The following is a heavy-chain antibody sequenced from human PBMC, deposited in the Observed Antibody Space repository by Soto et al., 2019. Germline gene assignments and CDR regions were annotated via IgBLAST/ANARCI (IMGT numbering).Heavy chain of an antibody. V-gene: IGHV3-48*01. CDR3: ARSGSSDAFDI. Sequence: GGSLRLSCAASGFTFSSYSMNWVRQAPGKGLEWVSYISSSSSTIYYADSVKGRFTISRDNAKNSLYLQMNSLRAEDTAVYYCARSGSSDAFDIWGQGTMVTVSS. CDR2: ISSSSSTI. CDR1: GFTFSSYS. D-gene: IGHD6-13*01. J-gene: IGHJ3*02.